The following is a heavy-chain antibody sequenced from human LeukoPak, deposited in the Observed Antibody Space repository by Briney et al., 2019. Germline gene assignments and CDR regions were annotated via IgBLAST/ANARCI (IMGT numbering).Heavy chain of an antibody. Sequence: HPGGSLRLSCAASGFTYSSYAMSWVRQAPGKGLEWVSAISGSGGSTSYADSVKGRFTISRDNSRNTVYLQMNSLRAEDTAVYFCAKDVTGGAVAYFDCWGQGTLVTVSS. J-gene: IGHJ4*02. D-gene: IGHD6-19*01. CDR1: GFTYSSYA. CDR3: AKDVTGGAVAYFDC. CDR2: ISGSGGST. V-gene: IGHV3-23*01.